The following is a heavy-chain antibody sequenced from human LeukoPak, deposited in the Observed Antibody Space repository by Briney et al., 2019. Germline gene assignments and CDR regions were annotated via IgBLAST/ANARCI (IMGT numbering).Heavy chain of an antibody. J-gene: IGHJ4*02. D-gene: IGHD3-9*01. CDR1: GGSFSGYY. CDR2: INHSGST. CDR3: ARTLRYFDWLPTPYLYYFDY. Sequence: PSETLSLTCAVYGGSFSGYYWSWIRQPPGKGLEWIGEINHSGSTNYNPSLKSRVTISVDTSKNQFSLKLSSVTAADTAVYYCARTLRYFDWLPTPYLYYFDYWGQGTLVTVSS. V-gene: IGHV4-34*01.